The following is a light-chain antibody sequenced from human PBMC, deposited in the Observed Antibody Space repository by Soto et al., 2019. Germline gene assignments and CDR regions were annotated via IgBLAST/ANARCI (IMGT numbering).Light chain of an antibody. CDR1: QSVSSY. V-gene: IGKV3-11*01. J-gene: IGKJ3*01. CDR3: QQRSNWPLT. CDR2: DAS. Sequence: EIVLTQSPATLSLSPGERATLSCRASQSVSSYLAWYQQKPGQAPRLLIYDASNRATGIPARFNGSGSGTDFTLIISSLEPEDFAVYYCQQRSNWPLTFGPGTKVDIK.